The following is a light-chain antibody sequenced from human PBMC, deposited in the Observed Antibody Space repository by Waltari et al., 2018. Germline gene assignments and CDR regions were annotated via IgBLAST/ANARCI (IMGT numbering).Light chain of an antibody. CDR1: SSNLGNNY. V-gene: IGLV1-51*02. CDR3: GTWDSSLSGTV. Sequence: SVLTQPPSVSAAPGQRVTIPCSGGSSNLGNNYVSWYRQFPGTAPKLLIYENTERPSGIPGRFSGAKSGTSATLDITGLQAGDEADYYCGTWDSSLSGTVFGGGTHLTVL. J-gene: IGLJ7*01. CDR2: ENT.